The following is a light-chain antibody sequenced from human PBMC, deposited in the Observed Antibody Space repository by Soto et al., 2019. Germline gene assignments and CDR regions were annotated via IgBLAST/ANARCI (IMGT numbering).Light chain of an antibody. V-gene: IGKV3-15*01. CDR2: GAS. J-gene: IGKJ2*01. CDR1: QNIKSN. Sequence: EIVMTQSPATLSVSPGERATLSCRAAQNIKSNLAWYQQKPGQAPRLLIYGASTRATGFPVTFRGTGSGSEFTLTITSLQSEDGALYYCQQYDNWPYTFGQGTKVDIK. CDR3: QQYDNWPYT.